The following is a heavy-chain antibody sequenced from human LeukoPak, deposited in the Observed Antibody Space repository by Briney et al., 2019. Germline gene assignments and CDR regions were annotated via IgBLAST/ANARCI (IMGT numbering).Heavy chain of an antibody. V-gene: IGHV4-39*07. Sequence: PSETLSLTCTVSGGSISSSSYYWGWIRQPPGKGLEWIGSIYYSGSTYYNPSLKSRVTISVDTSKDQFSLKLSSVTAADTAVYYCALFSGSSRPYYYMDVWGKGTTVTVSS. D-gene: IGHD1-26*01. CDR3: ALFSGSSRPYYYMDV. CDR2: IYYSGST. J-gene: IGHJ6*03. CDR1: GGSISSSSYY.